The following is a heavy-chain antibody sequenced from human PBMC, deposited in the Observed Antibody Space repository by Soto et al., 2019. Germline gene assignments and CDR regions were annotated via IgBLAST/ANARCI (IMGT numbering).Heavy chain of an antibody. Sequence: PSDPLSHNFSNSGHAITTCNQYPSWRHHPPGKGLECIANIYYDGNTYYNPSLKSRVAISLDTSKNQFFLRLNSVTAADTAVYYCARSSIEPRVFMYPFDSWGQGTLVTVS. J-gene: IGHJ4*02. CDR1: GHAITTCNQY. D-gene: IGHD6-6*01. CDR3: ARSSIEPRVFMYPFDS. V-gene: IGHV4-39*01. CDR2: IYYDGNT.